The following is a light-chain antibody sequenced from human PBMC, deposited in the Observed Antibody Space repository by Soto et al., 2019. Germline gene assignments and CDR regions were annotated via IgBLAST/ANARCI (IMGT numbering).Light chain of an antibody. J-gene: IGKJ1*01. CDR3: QKYNSAPKT. CDR2: GAS. V-gene: IGKV1-27*01. CDR1: QGIDTY. Sequence: DIQMTQSPSSLSASVGDRVTITCRASQGIDTYLAWYQQKPGKVPKLLVYGASTLQSGVPTRFSGSGSGTDFTLTISSLQPEDVAPYYCQKYNSAPKTFGQGTKVEIK.